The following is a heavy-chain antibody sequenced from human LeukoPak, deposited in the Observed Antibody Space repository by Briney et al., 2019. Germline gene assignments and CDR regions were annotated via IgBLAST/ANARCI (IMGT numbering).Heavy chain of an antibody. CDR3: ARELEIAVAGTLGY. V-gene: IGHV3-33*08. D-gene: IGHD6-19*01. CDR2: IWYDGSNK. CDR1: GFTFSSYG. Sequence: GGSLRLSCAASGFTFSSYGMHWVRQAPGKGLEWVAVIWYDGSNKYYADPVKGRFTISRDHSKNTLYLQMKSLRAEDTAVYYCARELEIAVAGTLGYWGQGTLVTVSS. J-gene: IGHJ4*02.